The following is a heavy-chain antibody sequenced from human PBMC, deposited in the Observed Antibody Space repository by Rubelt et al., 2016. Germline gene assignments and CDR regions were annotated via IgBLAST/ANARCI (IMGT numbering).Heavy chain of an antibody. CDR2: INPNGGST. Sequence: QVQLVQSGAEVKKPGASVKVSCKASGYTFTSYYMHWVRQAPGQGLEWMGIINPNGGSTSYAQTFQGRVTMTRDTSTGTVYMGGRGLRTEDTDVFYCARGGDAYVNYYYYGMDVWGRGTTVTVSS. V-gene: IGHV1-46*01. CDR3: ARGGDAYVNYYYYGMDV. J-gene: IGHJ6*02. CDR1: GYTFTSYY. D-gene: IGHD2-21*02.